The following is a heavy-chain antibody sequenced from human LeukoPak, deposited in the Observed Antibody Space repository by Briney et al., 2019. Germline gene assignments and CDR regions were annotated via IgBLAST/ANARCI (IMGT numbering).Heavy chain of an antibody. V-gene: IGHV1-69*13. CDR3: ARDPRTMVRGVPAALRY. D-gene: IGHD3-10*01. CDR2: IIPIFGTA. Sequence: SVRVSCKASGGTFSSYAISWVRQAPGQGLEWMGGIIPIFGTANYAQKFQGRVAITADESTSTAYMELSSLRSEDTAVYYCARDPRTMVRGVPAALRYWGQGTLVTVSS. J-gene: IGHJ4*02. CDR1: GGTFSSYA.